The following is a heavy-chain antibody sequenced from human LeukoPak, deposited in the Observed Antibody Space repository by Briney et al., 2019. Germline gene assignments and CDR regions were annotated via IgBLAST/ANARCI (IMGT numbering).Heavy chain of an antibody. Sequence: GGSLRLSCAASGFTFSNAWMSWVRQAPGKGLEWVGRIKSKTDGGTTDYAAPVKGRFTISRDDSKNTLHLQMNSLKTEDTAVYYCTTEDGVVIPHFDYWGQGTLVTVSS. CDR2: IKSKTDGGTT. V-gene: IGHV3-15*01. CDR3: TTEDGVVIPHFDY. CDR1: GFTFSNAW. J-gene: IGHJ4*02. D-gene: IGHD3-3*01.